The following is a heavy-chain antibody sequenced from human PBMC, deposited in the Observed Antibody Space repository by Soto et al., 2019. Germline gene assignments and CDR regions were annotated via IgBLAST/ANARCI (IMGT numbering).Heavy chain of an antibody. J-gene: IGHJ6*02. CDR3: ARGYDILTGLAYYYGMDV. Sequence: QVQLVQSGAEVKKSGASVKVSCKTSGYTFTSYGISWVRQAPGQGLEWMGWISTHNGNTNFAQKFQGRVTLTTDTSTNTAYMDLRSLTSDDTAVYYCARGYDILTGLAYYYGMDVWGQGTTVTVSS. CDR1: GYTFTSYG. V-gene: IGHV1-18*01. CDR2: ISTHNGNT. D-gene: IGHD3-9*01.